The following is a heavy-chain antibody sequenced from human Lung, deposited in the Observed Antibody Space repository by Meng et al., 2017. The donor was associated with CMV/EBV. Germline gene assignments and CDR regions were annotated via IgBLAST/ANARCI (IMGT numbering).Heavy chain of an antibody. CDR2: IYQSGGT. D-gene: IGHD6-19*01. CDR1: AGTISISPR. Sequence: QLQLEASGPGLVRPSGPMTLPCAFSAGTISISPRLSWFRQPPGKGLGWIGEIYQSGGTNYNPALRGRVTISLDKSKNQFSLTLRSVTAAHTAVYFCARDPYATGWVGWGQGTLVTVSS. CDR3: ARDPYATGWVG. J-gene: IGHJ4*02. V-gene: IGHV4-4*02.